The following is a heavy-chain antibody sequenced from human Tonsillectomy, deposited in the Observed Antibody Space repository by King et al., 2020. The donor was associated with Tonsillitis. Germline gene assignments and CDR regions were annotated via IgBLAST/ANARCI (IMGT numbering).Heavy chain of an antibody. Sequence: TLKESGPALVKPTQTLTLTCTFSGFSLSTSAMRVSWIRQPPGKALEWLARIDWDEDKFYSTSLKTRLTISKDTSKNQVVLTMTNLDPVDTATYYCARTNNSPYYFDYWGQGTLVTVSS. CDR1: GFSLSTSAMR. V-gene: IGHV2-70*04. CDR3: ARTNNSPYYFDY. J-gene: IGHJ4*02. D-gene: IGHD1/OR15-1a*01. CDR2: IDWDEDK.